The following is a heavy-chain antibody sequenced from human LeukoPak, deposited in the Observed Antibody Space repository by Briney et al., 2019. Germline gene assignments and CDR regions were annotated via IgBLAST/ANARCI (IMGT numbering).Heavy chain of an antibody. CDR3: ARGFLAASPWIQLNHYFDY. CDR1: GYTFTSYA. V-gene: IGHV7-4-1*02. CDR2: INTNTGNP. D-gene: IGHD5-18*01. J-gene: IGHJ4*02. Sequence: GASVKVSCKASGYTFTSYAMNWVRQAPGQGLEWMGWINTNTGNPTYAQGFTGRFVFSLDTSVSTAYLQISSLKAEDTAVYYCARGFLAASPWIQLNHYFDYWGQGTLVTVSS.